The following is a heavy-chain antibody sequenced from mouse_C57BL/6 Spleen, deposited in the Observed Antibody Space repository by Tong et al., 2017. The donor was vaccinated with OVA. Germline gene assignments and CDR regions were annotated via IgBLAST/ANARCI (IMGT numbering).Heavy chain of an antibody. Sequence: EVQLQESGGGLVQPGGSLKLSCAASGFTFSSYGMSWVRQTPDKRLELVATINSNGGSTYYPDSVKGRFTISRDNAKNTRYLQMSSLKSEETAMYYGARSRSTPEYFDVWGAGTTVTVSS. V-gene: IGHV5-6-3*01. CDR1: GFTFSSYG. D-gene: IGHD2-1*01. J-gene: IGHJ1*01. CDR3: ARSRSTPEYFDV. CDR2: INSNGGST.